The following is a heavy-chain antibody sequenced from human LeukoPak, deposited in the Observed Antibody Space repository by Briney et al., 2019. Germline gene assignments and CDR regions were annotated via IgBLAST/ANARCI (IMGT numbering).Heavy chain of an antibody. Sequence: GGSLRLSCAASGFTFSNAWMSWVRQAPGKGLEWVGRIKSKTDGGTTDYAAPVKGRFTISRDDSKNTLYLQMNSLKTEDTAVYYCAREEYCSSISCHAVDYWGQGTLVTVSS. CDR3: AREEYCSSISCHAVDY. CDR1: GFTFSNAW. V-gene: IGHV3-15*01. D-gene: IGHD2-2*01. J-gene: IGHJ4*02. CDR2: IKSKTDGGTT.